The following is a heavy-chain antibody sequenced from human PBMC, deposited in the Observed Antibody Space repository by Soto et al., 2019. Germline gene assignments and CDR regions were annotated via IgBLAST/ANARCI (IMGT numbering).Heavy chain of an antibody. D-gene: IGHD3-16*01. V-gene: IGHV3-30-3*01. CDR3: ARDGGGYDFDY. CDR2: ISYDGSNK. J-gene: IGHJ4*02. CDR1: GFTFSSYA. Sequence: GRSLRLSCAASGFTFSSYAMHWVRQAPGKGLEWVAVISYDGSNKYYADSVKGRFTISRDNSKNTLYLQMNSLRAEDTAVYYCARDGGGYDFDYWGQGTLVTVSS.